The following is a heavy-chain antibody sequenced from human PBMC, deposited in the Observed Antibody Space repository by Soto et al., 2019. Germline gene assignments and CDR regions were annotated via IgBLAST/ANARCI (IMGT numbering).Heavy chain of an antibody. CDR3: AREQPVPDSSSWYNGGPNFDY. D-gene: IGHD6-13*01. CDR1: GYTFTSYY. Sequence: GASVKVSCKASGYTFTSYYMHWVRQAPGQGLEWMGIINPSGGSTSYAQKFQGRVTMTRDTSTSTVYMELSSLRSEDTAVYYCAREQPVPDSSSWYNGGPNFDYWGQGTLVTVSS. V-gene: IGHV1-46*03. J-gene: IGHJ4*02. CDR2: INPSGGST.